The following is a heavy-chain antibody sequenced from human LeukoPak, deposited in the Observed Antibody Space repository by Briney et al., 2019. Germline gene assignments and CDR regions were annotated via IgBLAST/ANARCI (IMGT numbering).Heavy chain of an antibody. V-gene: IGHV3-7*01. CDR2: LKEDVSAR. CDR1: GFSISSHW. CDR3: ARDRGFSTFDY. D-gene: IGHD3-22*01. Sequence: GGSLRLSCAASGFSISSHWMSWVRQAPGKGLEWVASLKEDVSARNLVDSVKGRFTISTDNAKNPLNLQMNSLRVEDTAVYYCARDRGFSTFDYWGQGTLVTVSS. J-gene: IGHJ4*02.